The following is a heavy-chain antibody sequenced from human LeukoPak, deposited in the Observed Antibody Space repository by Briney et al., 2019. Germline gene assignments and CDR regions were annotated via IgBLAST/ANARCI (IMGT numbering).Heavy chain of an antibody. CDR2: ISSSGSAI. CDR3: ARVLYDSSGYYYYYYYYMDV. Sequence: GVFLRLSCAASGFTFSDYYMSWIRQAPGKGLEWVAYISSSGSAIYYADSVKGRFAISRDNAKNSLYLQMNSLRAEDTAVYYCARVLYDSSGYYYYYYYYMDVWGKGTTVTVSS. CDR1: GFTFSDYY. D-gene: IGHD3-22*01. J-gene: IGHJ6*03. V-gene: IGHV3-11*01.